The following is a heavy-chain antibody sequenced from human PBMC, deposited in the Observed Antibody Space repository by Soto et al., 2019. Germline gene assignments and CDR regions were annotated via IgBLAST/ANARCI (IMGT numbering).Heavy chain of an antibody. J-gene: IGHJ4*02. D-gene: IGHD5-18*01. V-gene: IGHV1-3*01. Sequence: QVQLVQSGAEVKKPGASVKVSCKASGYTFTSYAMHWVRQAPGQRLEWMGWINAGNGNTKYSQKFQGRVTITRDTSASTGYMELSSLRSEDTAVYYCAIGLNGYLHYFDYWGQGTLVTVSS. CDR2: INAGNGNT. CDR1: GYTFTSYA. CDR3: AIGLNGYLHYFDY.